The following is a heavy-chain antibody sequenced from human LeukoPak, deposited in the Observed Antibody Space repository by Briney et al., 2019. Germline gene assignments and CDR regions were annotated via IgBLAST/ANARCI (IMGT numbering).Heavy chain of an antibody. Sequence: GGSLRLSCAASGFTFSSSAMGWVRQAPGKGLEWVSSITGSGDYTYYVDSVKGRFTISRNNSKNTLYLQMNSLRADDTAVYYCANKPAGFDPWGQGTLVTVSS. V-gene: IGHV3-23*01. J-gene: IGHJ5*02. D-gene: IGHD1-14*01. CDR1: GFTFSSSA. CDR2: ITGSGDYT. CDR3: ANKPAGFDP.